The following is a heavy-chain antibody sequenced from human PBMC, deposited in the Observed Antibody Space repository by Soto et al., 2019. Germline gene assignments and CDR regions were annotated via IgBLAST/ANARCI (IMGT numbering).Heavy chain of an antibody. J-gene: IGHJ6*04. Sequence: VQLVQSGAEVKKPGSSVKVSCEASGGNFNNYTISWVRQAPGHGLEWMGGFSPLFFTASYSQTFQGRVTIPAERSASSVYMELSSRKYEDTGVYYCHLRIVNVDDGAFPSFCYGVVVWGNGTTVTVSA. CDR1: GGNFNNYT. V-gene: IGHV1-69*06. D-gene: IGHD2-15*01. CDR3: HLRIVNVDDGAFPSFCYGVVV. CDR2: FSPLFFTA.